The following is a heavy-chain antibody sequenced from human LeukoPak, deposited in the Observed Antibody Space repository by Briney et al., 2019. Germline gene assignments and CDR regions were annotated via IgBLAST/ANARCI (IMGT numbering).Heavy chain of an antibody. D-gene: IGHD3-10*01. CDR1: GGSISSYY. J-gene: IGHJ6*03. Sequence: PSETLSLTCTVSGGSISSYYWSWLRQPAGKGLEWIGRIYTSGSTNYNPSLKSRVTISVDTSKNQLSLKLSSVTAADTAVYYCAREGKITMVRGVIRYYYMDVWGKGTTVTISS. CDR3: AREGKITMVRGVIRYYYMDV. V-gene: IGHV4-4*07. CDR2: IYTSGST.